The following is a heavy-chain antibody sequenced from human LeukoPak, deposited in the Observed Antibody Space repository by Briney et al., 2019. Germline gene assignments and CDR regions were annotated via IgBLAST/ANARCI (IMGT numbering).Heavy chain of an antibody. CDR3: ARDGYDSSGYPSFVDY. CDR1: GFTFSSYW. D-gene: IGHD3-22*01. J-gene: IGHJ4*02. V-gene: IGHV3-21*01. CDR2: ISSSSSYI. Sequence: GGSLRLSCAASGFTFSSYWMSWVRQAPGKGLEWVSSISSSSSYIYYADSVKGRFTISRDNAKNSLYLQMNSLRAEDTAVYYCARDGYDSSGYPSFVDYWGQGTLVTVSS.